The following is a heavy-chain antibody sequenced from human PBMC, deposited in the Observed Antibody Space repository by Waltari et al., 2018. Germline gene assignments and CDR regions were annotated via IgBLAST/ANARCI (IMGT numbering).Heavy chain of an antibody. J-gene: IGHJ4*02. Sequence: QVQLQESGPGLVKPSETLSLTCAVSGYSISSGYYWGWIRQPPGKGLEWIGSIYHSGSTYYNPSLKSRVTISVDTSKNQFSLKLSSVTAEDTAVYYCARHVYPDYWGQGTLVTVSS. CDR1: GYSISSGYY. D-gene: IGHD2-2*01. CDR3: ARHVYPDY. V-gene: IGHV4-38-2*01. CDR2: IYHSGST.